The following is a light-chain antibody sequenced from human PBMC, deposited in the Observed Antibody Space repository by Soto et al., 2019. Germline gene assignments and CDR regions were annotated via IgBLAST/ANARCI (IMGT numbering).Light chain of an antibody. V-gene: IGKV3D-20*02. Sequence: PGERATLSCRASQSLSSNYLAWYQQKLGQAPRLLIYGASSRATGIPDRFSGSGSGTDFTLTISRLEPEDFAVYYWQQRSNWPLTCGQGTKVDIK. CDR1: QSLSSNY. J-gene: IGKJ1*01. CDR3: QQRSNWPLT. CDR2: GAS.